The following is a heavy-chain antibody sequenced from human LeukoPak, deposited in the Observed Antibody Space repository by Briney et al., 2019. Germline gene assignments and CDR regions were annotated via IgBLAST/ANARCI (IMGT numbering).Heavy chain of an antibody. V-gene: IGHV5-10-1*01. J-gene: IGHJ4*02. D-gene: IGHD1-26*01. CDR1: GYSFTTYW. CDR2: IDPSDSYT. Sequence: GESLKISCKGSGYSFTTYWISWVRQMPGKGLEWMGNIDPSDSYTNYSPSFQGHVTISTDKSISTAYLQWSSLKASDTAMYYCARTASGTLDYWGQGTLVTVSS. CDR3: ARTASGTLDY.